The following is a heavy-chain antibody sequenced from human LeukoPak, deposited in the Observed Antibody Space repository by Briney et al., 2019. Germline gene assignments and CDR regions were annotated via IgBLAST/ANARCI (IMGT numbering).Heavy chain of an antibody. CDR2: IYHSGST. Sequence: PSETLSLTCTVSGGSIRTNYWNWIRQPPGKGLEWIGDIYHSGSTNYNPSLKSRVTISVDTSKNQFSLKLSSVTAADTAVYYCARGGVIRYFAFDPWGQGTLVTVSS. J-gene: IGHJ5*02. D-gene: IGHD3-9*01. CDR3: ARGGVIRYFAFDP. CDR1: GGSIRTNY. V-gene: IGHV4-59*01.